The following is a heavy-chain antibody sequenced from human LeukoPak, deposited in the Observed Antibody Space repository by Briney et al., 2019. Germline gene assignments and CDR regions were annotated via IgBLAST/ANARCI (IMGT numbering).Heavy chain of an antibody. Sequence: GGSLRLSCAASGFTFSSYSMSWVRQAPGKGLEWVGRIKSKTDGGTTDYAAPVKGRFTISRDDSKNTLYLQMNSLKTEDTAVYYCTLETTSAFDIWGQGTMVTVSS. J-gene: IGHJ3*02. D-gene: IGHD1-1*01. V-gene: IGHV3-15*01. CDR3: TLETTSAFDI. CDR1: GFTFSSYS. CDR2: IKSKTDGGTT.